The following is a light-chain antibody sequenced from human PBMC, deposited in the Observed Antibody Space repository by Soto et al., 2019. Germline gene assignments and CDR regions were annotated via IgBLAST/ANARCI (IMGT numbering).Light chain of an antibody. Sequence: DIQLTQSPSTLAASVGDRVTMTCRASQPINKWLAWYQQKPGKAPDLLISDASTLESGVPSRFRGSGSGTEFTLIISSLQTEDVATYYCQEYNSDGPYTFGQGNKLEI. J-gene: IGKJ2*01. V-gene: IGKV1-5*01. CDR2: DAS. CDR1: QPINKW. CDR3: QEYNSDGPYT.